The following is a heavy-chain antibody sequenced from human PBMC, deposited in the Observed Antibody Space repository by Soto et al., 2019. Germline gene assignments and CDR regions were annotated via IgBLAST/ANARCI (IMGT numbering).Heavy chain of an antibody. V-gene: IGHV1-18*01. Sequence: GASVKVSCKASGYTFTSYGISWVRQAPGQGLEWMGWISAYNGNTNYAQKLQGRVTMTTDTSTSTAYMELRSLRSDDTAVYYCARAPLTIFGVVIIRGYFDYWGQGTLVTVSS. CDR1: GYTFTSYG. CDR3: ARAPLTIFGVVIIRGYFDY. J-gene: IGHJ4*02. D-gene: IGHD3-3*01. CDR2: ISAYNGNT.